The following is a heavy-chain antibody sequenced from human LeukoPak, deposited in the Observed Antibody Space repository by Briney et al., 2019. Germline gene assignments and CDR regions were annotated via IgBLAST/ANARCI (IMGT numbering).Heavy chain of an antibody. V-gene: IGHV4-30-4*08. CDR2: IYYSGST. Sequence: PSQTLSLTCTVSGGSISSGDYYWSWIRQPPGKGLEWIVYIYYSGSTYYNPSLKSRVTISVDTSKNQFSLKLSSVTAADTAVYYCARGAVYDGWGSYYFDYWGQGTLVTVSS. D-gene: IGHD7-27*01. J-gene: IGHJ4*02. CDR1: GGSISSGDYY. CDR3: ARGAVYDGWGSYYFDY.